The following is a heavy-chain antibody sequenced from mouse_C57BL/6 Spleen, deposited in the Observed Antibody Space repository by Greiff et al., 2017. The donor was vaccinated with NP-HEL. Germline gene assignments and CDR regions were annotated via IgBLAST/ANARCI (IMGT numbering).Heavy chain of an antibody. J-gene: IGHJ2*01. D-gene: IGHD1-1*01. CDR1: GFSLTSYG. V-gene: IGHV2-2*01. CDR3: ARNDYFGSSYDY. Sequence: VMLVESGPGLVQPSQSLSITCTVSGFSLTSYGVHWVRQSPGKGLEWLGVIWRGGSTDYNAAFISRLSISKDNSKSQVFFKMNSLQADDTAIYYCARNDYFGSSYDYWGKGTTLTVSS. CDR2: IWRGGST.